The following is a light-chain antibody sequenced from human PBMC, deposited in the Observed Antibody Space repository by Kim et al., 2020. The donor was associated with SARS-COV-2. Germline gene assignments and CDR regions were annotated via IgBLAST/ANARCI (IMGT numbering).Light chain of an antibody. J-gene: IGLJ2*01. V-gene: IGLV3-1*01. Sequence: VSPEQTASITCSADKLGDKYACWYQQKPGQSPVLVIYQDTKRPSGIPERFSGSNSGNTATLTISGTQAMDEADYYCQAWDSSTVVFGGGTQLTVL. CDR2: QDT. CDR3: QAWDSSTVV. CDR1: KLGDKY.